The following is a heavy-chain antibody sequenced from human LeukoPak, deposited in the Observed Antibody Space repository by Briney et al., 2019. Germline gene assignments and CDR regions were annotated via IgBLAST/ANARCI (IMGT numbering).Heavy chain of an antibody. Sequence: GGSLRLSCAASGFTFSSYAMSWVRQAPGKGLEWVSAISGSGGSTYYADSVKGRFTISRDNSKNTLYLQMNSLRAEDTAVYYCAKNPGEWFGELLGDYWGQGTLVTVSS. CDR2: ISGSGGST. J-gene: IGHJ4*02. V-gene: IGHV3-23*01. CDR1: GFTFSSYA. D-gene: IGHD3-10*01. CDR3: AKNPGEWFGELLGDY.